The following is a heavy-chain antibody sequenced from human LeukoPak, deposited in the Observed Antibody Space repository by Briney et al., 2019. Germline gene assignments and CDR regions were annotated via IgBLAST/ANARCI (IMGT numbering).Heavy chain of an antibody. Sequence: PSETLSLTCTVSGGSISSYYWSWIRQPPGKGLEWIGYIYYSGSTNYNPSLKSRVTISVDTSKNQFSLKLSSVTAADTAVYYCARHPGYSYGSYDAFDIWGQGTMVTVSS. CDR3: ARHPGYSYGSYDAFDI. V-gene: IGHV4-59*08. CDR2: IYYSGST. CDR1: GGSISSYY. D-gene: IGHD5-18*01. J-gene: IGHJ3*02.